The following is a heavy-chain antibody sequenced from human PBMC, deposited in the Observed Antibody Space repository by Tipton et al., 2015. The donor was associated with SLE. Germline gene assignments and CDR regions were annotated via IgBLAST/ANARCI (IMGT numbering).Heavy chain of an antibody. D-gene: IGHD6-13*01. CDR2: IYYSGST. CDR1: GGSISSHY. Sequence: TLSLTCTVSGGSISSHYWSWIRQPPGKGLEWIGYIYYSGSTYYNPSLRSRVTISVDTSKNQFSLKLSSVTAADTAVYYCATVTSSSWFRAFDYWGQGTLVTVSS. J-gene: IGHJ4*02. CDR3: ATVTSSSWFRAFDY. V-gene: IGHV4-59*11.